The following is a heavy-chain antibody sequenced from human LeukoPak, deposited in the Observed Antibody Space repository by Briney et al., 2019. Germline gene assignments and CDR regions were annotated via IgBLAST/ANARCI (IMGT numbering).Heavy chain of an antibody. D-gene: IGHD6-13*01. CDR3: AKDETYSSSCIDY. J-gene: IGHJ4*02. Sequence: GGSLRLSCAASGFTFSSYGMHWVRQAPGKGLEWVAFIRYDGSNKYYADSVKGRFTISRDNSKNTLYLQMNSLRAEGTAVYYCAKDETYSSSCIDYWGQGTLVTVSS. CDR1: GFTFSSYG. V-gene: IGHV3-30*02. CDR2: IRYDGSNK.